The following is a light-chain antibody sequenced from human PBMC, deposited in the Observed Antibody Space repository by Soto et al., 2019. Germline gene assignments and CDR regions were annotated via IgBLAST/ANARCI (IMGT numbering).Light chain of an antibody. V-gene: IGKV3-15*01. CDR3: QQYHNWPPLT. CDR2: GAS. J-gene: IGKJ4*01. Sequence: EIVMTQSPVTLSVSPGERATLSCRASQSISSNLAWYQQKPGQAPRLLIYGASTRATGIPARFSGSGSGTEFTLTISSLQSEDFAVYYCQQYHNWPPLTFGGGTQVEIK. CDR1: QSISSN.